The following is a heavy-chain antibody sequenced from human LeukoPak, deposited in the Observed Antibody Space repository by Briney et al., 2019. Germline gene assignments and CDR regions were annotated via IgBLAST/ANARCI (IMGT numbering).Heavy chain of an antibody. CDR1: GFTFSSYA. CDR2: ISYDGSNK. CDR3: AKLVVPAAIRGGAFDI. V-gene: IGHV3-30*04. D-gene: IGHD2-2*01. Sequence: GGSLRLSCAASGFTFSSYAMHWVRQAPGKGLEWVAVISYDGSNKYYADSVKGRFTISRDNSKNTLYLQMNSLRAEDTAVYYCAKLVVPAAIRGGAFDIWGQGTMVTVSS. J-gene: IGHJ3*02.